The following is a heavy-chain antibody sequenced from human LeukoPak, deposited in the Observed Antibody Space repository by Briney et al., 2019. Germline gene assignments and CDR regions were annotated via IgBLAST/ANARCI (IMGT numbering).Heavy chain of an antibody. D-gene: IGHD3-10*01. CDR3: ARHFRKDYPDSGSSQYFHYIDV. V-gene: IGHV4-4*09. CDR2: IYATGNT. Sequence: SGTLSLTCAVSVGSMSDHYWSWIRHTPGTTLEWIGYIYATGNTNYSPSLKGRVTISLDTSKNHFSLRLRSVTAADTALYYCARHFRKDYPDSGSSQYFHYIDVWGKGTTVTVSS. J-gene: IGHJ6*03. CDR1: VGSMSDHY.